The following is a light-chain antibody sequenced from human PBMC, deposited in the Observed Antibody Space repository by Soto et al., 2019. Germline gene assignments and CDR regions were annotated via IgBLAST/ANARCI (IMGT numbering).Light chain of an antibody. CDR1: SSDIGHYNF. CDR3: SSYPTTNSLV. Sequence: QSALAQPASVSGSPGQSITISCTGSSSDIGHYNFVSWYQQHPGRAPKLLIFGVTNRPSGISDRFSGSKSGATASLTISGLQAVDEADYYCSSYPTTNSLVFGTGTKLTVL. CDR2: GVT. V-gene: IGLV2-14*03. J-gene: IGLJ1*01.